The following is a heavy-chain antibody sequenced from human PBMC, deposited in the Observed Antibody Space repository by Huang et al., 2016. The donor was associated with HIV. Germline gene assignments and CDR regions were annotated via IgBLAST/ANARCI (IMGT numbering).Heavy chain of an antibody. Sequence: QVHLQQWGAGLLKPSEALSLTCAVYGGSFRNYFWSWIRQPPGKGLEWIGEINHSGRTSYSTYLKRRVTISVDTSKNQFSLKLSSVTAADTAVYYCARVEINTLTGYFSSFDNWGQGTLVTVSS. V-gene: IGHV4-34*01. CDR2: INHSGRT. CDR1: GGSFRNYF. CDR3: ARVEINTLTGYFSSFDN. J-gene: IGHJ4*02. D-gene: IGHD3-9*01.